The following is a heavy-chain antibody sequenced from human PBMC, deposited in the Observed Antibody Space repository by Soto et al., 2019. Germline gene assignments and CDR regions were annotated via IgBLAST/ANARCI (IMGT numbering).Heavy chain of an antibody. Sequence: ETLSLSCAASGFTFSNAWMSWVRQAPGKGLEWVGRIKSKTDGGTTDYAAPVKGRFTISRDDSKNTLYLQMNSLKTEDTAVYYCTTDIGPQAGYWGQGTLVTVSS. CDR3: TTDIGPQAGY. V-gene: IGHV3-15*01. CDR1: GFTFSNAW. J-gene: IGHJ4*02. CDR2: IKSKTDGGTT. D-gene: IGHD6-19*01.